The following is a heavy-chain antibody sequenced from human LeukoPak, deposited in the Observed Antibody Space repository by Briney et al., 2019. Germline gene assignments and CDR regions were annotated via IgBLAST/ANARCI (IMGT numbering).Heavy chain of an antibody. V-gene: IGHV3-7*03. CDR2: IKQGGSEK. CDR1: GFTFSNYW. J-gene: IGHJ4*02. D-gene: IGHD3-10*01. Sequence: PGGSLRLSCAASGFTFSNYWMTCVRQAPGKGLEWVANIKQGGSEKYYVDSVKGRFTISRDNAKNSLYLQMNSLRAEDTAVYYCAREGRESQGFDYWGQGTLVTVSS. CDR3: AREGRESQGFDY.